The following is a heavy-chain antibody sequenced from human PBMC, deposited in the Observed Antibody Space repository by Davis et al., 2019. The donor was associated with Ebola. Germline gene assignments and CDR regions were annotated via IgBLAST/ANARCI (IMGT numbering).Heavy chain of an antibody. CDR2: INPSSGST. CDR3: ARKAAYFYSFDY. D-gene: IGHD3-16*01. Sequence: AASVKVSCKASGYTFTSYYMHWVRQAPGQGLEWMGMINPSSGSTSYAQNFQGRVTMTRDTSTTTVYMELSSLRSEDTAVYYCARKAAYFYSFDYWGQGTLVTVSP. V-gene: IGHV1-46*01. J-gene: IGHJ4*02. CDR1: GYTFTSYY.